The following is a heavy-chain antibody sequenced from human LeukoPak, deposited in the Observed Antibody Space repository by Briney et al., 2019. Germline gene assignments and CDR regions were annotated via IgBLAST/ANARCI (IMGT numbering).Heavy chain of an antibody. D-gene: IGHD3-10*01. CDR1: GFTFSTNP. J-gene: IGHJ3*02. CDR3: VKEHVDRALTRSFEI. Sequence: GGSLRLPCAASGFTFSTNPMSWVRQAPGKGLEWVSAISPDNTYYADSVKGRLTISRDDSKDTVYLQMNSPRAEDTARYYCVKEHVDRALTRSFEIWGQGTVVTVSS. CDR2: ISPDNT. V-gene: IGHV3-23*01.